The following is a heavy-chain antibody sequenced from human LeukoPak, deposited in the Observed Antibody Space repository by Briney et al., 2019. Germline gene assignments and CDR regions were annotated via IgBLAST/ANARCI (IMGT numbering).Heavy chain of an antibody. CDR3: AKDLAPYYDSSGYPSY. CDR1: GFTFSSYA. J-gene: IGHJ4*02. V-gene: IGHV3-23*01. CDR2: ISGSGGST. Sequence: GGSLRLSXAASGFTFSSYAMSWVSQTPGKGLEWVSAISGSGGSTYYADSVKGRFTISRDNSKNTLYLQMNSLRAEDTAVYYCAKDLAPYYDSSGYPSYWGQGTLVTVSS. D-gene: IGHD3-22*01.